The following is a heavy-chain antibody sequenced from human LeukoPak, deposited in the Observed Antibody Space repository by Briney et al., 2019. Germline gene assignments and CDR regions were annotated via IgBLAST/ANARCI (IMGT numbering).Heavy chain of an antibody. CDR3: AKVGHRQLAWGYYYYGMDV. Sequence: GGSLRLSCATSGFAFSSYAMSWVRQAPGEGLEWVSGISSSGGIPYYADSVKGRFTISRDNSKNTLYLQMNSLRAEDTAVYYCAKVGHRQLAWGYYYYGMDVWGQGTTVTVSS. V-gene: IGHV3-23*01. CDR1: GFAFSSYA. D-gene: IGHD6-13*01. J-gene: IGHJ6*02. CDR2: ISSSGGIP.